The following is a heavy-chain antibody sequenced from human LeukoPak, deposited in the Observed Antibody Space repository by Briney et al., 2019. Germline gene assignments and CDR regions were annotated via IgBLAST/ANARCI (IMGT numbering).Heavy chain of an antibody. V-gene: IGHV4-59*01. D-gene: IGHD6-13*01. J-gene: IGHJ4*02. CDR1: GGSISSYY. CDR2: IYYSGTT. CDR3: ARGVYIAAAQYGY. Sequence: SETLSLTCTVSGGSISSYYWSWIRQPPGKGLEWIGYIYYSGTTNYNPSLKSRVTISVDTSKNQFSLKLSSVTAVDTAVYYCARGVYIAAAQYGYWGQGTLVTVSS.